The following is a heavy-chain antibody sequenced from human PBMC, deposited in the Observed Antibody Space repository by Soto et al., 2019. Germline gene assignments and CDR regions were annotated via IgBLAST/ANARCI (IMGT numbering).Heavy chain of an antibody. CDR2: IITIFGTA. CDR1: GGTVSSYA. J-gene: IGHJ6*02. V-gene: IGHV1-69*13. CDR3: AREMAAGRGYYYYYGMDV. D-gene: IGHD6-13*01. Sequence: SVKVSCKASGGTVSSYAISWVRQAPGQGLEWMGGIITIFGTANYAQKFQGRVTITADESTSTAYMELSSLRSEDTAVYYCAREMAAGRGYYYYYGMDVWGQGTTVTVSS.